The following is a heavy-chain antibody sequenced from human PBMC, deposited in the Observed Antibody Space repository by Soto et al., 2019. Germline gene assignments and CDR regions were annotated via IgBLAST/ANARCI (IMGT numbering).Heavy chain of an antibody. V-gene: IGHV4-59*01. CDR3: ARDNSEEIRFLEWLIFPGWFDP. J-gene: IGHJ5*02. CDR2: IYYSGST. D-gene: IGHD3-3*01. CDR1: GGSISSYY. Sequence: QVQLQESGPGLVKPSETLSLTCTVSGGSISSYYWSWIRQPPGKGLEWIGYIYYSGSTNYNPSLKSRVTISVDTSKKQFSLKLSSVAAADTAVYFCARDNSEEIRFLEWLIFPGWFDPWGQGTLVTVSS.